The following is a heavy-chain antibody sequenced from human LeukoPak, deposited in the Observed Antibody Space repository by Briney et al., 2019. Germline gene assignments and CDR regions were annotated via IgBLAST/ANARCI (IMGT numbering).Heavy chain of an antibody. CDR3: ARQRTTRRFLEWLDHRYKYYYYMDV. CDR1: GYTFTSYA. CDR2: INTNTGNP. J-gene: IGHJ6*03. Sequence: ASVKVSCKASGYTFTSYAMNWVRQAPGQGLEWMGWINTNTGNPTYAQGFTGRFVFSLDTSVSTAYLQISSLKAEDTAVYYCARQRTTRRFLEWLDHRYKYYYYMDVWGKGTTVTVSS. V-gene: IGHV7-4-1*02. D-gene: IGHD3-3*01.